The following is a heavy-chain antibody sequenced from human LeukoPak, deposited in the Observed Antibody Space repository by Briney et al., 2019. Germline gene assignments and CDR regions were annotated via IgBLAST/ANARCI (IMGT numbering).Heavy chain of an antibody. Sequence: SETLSLTCTVSGYSVSSGYYWGWIRQPPGKGLEWIGEINHSGSTNYNPSLKSRVTISVDTSKNQFSLKLSSVTAADTAVYYCARHVYPYYYGSGSYYYWGQGTLVTVSS. CDR2: INHSGST. CDR1: GYSVSSGYY. D-gene: IGHD3-10*01. V-gene: IGHV4-38-2*02. J-gene: IGHJ4*02. CDR3: ARHVYPYYYGSGSYYY.